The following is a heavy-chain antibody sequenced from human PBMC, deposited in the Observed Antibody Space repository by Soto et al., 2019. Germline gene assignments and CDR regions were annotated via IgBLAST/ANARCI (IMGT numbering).Heavy chain of an antibody. CDR3: ARRAETNGWNGFGADKYYFDF. CDR1: GYTFTSYD. J-gene: IGHJ4*02. Sequence: QVQLVPSGAEVRKPGASVKVSCEASGYTFTSYDIYWVRQATGQGLEWMGWMNPNTGNSGYAQKFQGRVTITSDTSRSTAHMELSSLRYEDTAVYYCARRAETNGWNGFGADKYYFDFWGQGTLVTVSS. V-gene: IGHV1-8*01. CDR2: MNPNTGNS. D-gene: IGHD1-1*01.